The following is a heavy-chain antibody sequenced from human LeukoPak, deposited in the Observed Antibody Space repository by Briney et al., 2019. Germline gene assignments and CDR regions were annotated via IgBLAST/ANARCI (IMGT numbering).Heavy chain of an antibody. D-gene: IGHD1-26*01. CDR2: IYYSGST. Sequence: SETLSLTCTVSGGSMRSNYWSLTRQPPGRGLEWIGNIYYSGSTNYNPSLKSRVAISIDPSKNQFSLKLSSVTAADTAIYYCVKDNGRWFDPWGQGTLVIVSS. V-gene: IGHV4-59*01. J-gene: IGHJ5*02. CDR3: VKDNGRWFDP. CDR1: GGSMRSNY.